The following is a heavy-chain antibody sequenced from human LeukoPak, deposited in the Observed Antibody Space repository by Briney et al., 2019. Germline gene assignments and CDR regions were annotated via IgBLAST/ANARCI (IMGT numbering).Heavy chain of an antibody. V-gene: IGHV4-34*01. D-gene: IGHD6-19*01. CDR3: ARRYSSAWLIDH. J-gene: IGHJ4*02. CDR1: GGSFSGYY. CDR2: INHSGST. Sequence: PSETLSLTCAVYGGSFSGYYWSWIRQPPGKGLEWIGEINHSGSTNYNPSLKSRVTMSVDTSKNQFSLKLSSVTAADTAVYYCARRYSSAWLIDHWGQGTLATVSS.